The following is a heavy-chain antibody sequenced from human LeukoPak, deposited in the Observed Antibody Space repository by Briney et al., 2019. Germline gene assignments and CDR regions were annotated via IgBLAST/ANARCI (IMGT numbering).Heavy chain of an antibody. J-gene: IGHJ3*02. CDR1: GYTFTSYG. Sequence: ASVKVSCKASGYTFTSYGISWVRQAPGQGLEWMGWISAYNGNTNYAQKLQGRVTMTTDTSTSTAYMELRSLRSDDTAVYYCARDLSGMWELPDAFDIWGQGTMVTVSS. CDR2: ISAYNGNT. V-gene: IGHV1-18*01. D-gene: IGHD1-26*01. CDR3: ARDLSGMWELPDAFDI.